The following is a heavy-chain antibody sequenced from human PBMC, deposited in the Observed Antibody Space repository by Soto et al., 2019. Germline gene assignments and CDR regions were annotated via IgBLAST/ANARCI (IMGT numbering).Heavy chain of an antibody. CDR1: GGSISSYY. V-gene: IGHV4-59*01. CDR3: ATSAQAGGIYYFDY. Sequence: SETLSLTCTVSGGSISSYYWSWIRQPPGKGLEWIGYIYYSGSTNYNPSLKSRVTISVDTSKNQFSLKLSSVTAADTAVYYCATSAQAGGIYYFDYWGQGTLVTVSS. D-gene: IGHD2-15*01. CDR2: IYYSGST. J-gene: IGHJ4*02.